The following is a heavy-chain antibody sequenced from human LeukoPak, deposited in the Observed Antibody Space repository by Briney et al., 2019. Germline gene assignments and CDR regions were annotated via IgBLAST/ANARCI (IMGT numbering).Heavy chain of an antibody. V-gene: IGHV4-59*01. J-gene: IGHJ6*03. CDR2: ISYIGST. CDR3: AGSYHYYMDV. CDR1: GGSISNYY. Sequence: RPSETLSLTCTVSGGSISNYYWSWIRQPPGKGLEWLGYISYIGSTKYNPSLKSRVTISEDTSKKQFSLKLSSVTAADTAVYYCAGSYHYYMDVWGKGTTVTVSS.